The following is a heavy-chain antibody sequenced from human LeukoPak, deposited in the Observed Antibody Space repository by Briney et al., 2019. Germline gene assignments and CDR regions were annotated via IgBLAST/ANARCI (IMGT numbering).Heavy chain of an antibody. CDR3: ARTHYGSGSYYLRRDWFDP. J-gene: IGHJ5*02. CDR2: INHSGST. Sequence: SEALSLTCAVYGGSFSGYYWSWIRQPPGKGLEWIGEINHSGSTNYNPSLKSRVTISVDTSKNQFSLKLSSVTAADTAVYYCARTHYGSGSYYLRRDWFDPWGQGTLVTVSS. D-gene: IGHD3-10*01. V-gene: IGHV4-34*01. CDR1: GGSFSGYY.